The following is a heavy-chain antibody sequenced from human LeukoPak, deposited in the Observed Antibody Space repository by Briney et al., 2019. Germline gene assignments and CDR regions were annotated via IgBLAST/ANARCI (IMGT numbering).Heavy chain of an antibody. CDR2: IYYSGST. CDR1: GDSISNYY. V-gene: IGHV4-59*01. J-gene: IGHJ6*03. Sequence: SETLSLTCTVSGDSISNYYWSWIRQPPGKGLEWIGYIYYSGSTNYNPSLKSRVTISVDTSKNQFSLKLSSVTAADTAVYYCARGKVGYSYGYYYYYMDVWGKGTTVTVSS. D-gene: IGHD5-18*01. CDR3: ARGKVGYSYGYYYYYMDV.